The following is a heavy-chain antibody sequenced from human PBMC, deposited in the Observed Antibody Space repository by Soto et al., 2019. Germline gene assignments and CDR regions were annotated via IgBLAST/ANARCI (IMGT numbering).Heavy chain of an antibody. CDR2: IDPSDSYT. D-gene: IGHD3-22*01. J-gene: IGHJ4*02. V-gene: IGHV5-10-1*01. CDR3: AILRGGYYDGSGPSPFDY. CDR1: GYSFTSYW. Sequence: GESLKISCKGSGYSFTSYWISWVRQMPGKGLEWMGRIDPSDSYTNYSPSFQGHVTISADKSISTAYLQWSSLKASDTAMYYCAILRGGYYDGSGPSPFDYWGQGTLVTVSS.